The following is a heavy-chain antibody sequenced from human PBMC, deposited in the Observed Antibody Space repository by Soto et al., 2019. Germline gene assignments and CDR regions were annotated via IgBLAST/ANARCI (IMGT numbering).Heavy chain of an antibody. D-gene: IGHD1-26*01. V-gene: IGHV4-30-2*01. Sequence: TLLLTCTSSGGPISSGGYSWSWIRQPPGKGLEWIGYIYHSGSTYYNPSLKSRVTISVDRSKNQFSLKLSSVTAADTAVYYCASGGTGIVGATPFDYWGQGTLVTVSS. CDR1: GGPISSGGYS. J-gene: IGHJ4*02. CDR3: ASGGTGIVGATPFDY. CDR2: IYHSGST.